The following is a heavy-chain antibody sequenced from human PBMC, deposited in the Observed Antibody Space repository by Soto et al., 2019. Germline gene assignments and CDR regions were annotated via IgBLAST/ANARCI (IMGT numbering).Heavy chain of an antibody. CDR1: GGSINSYY. V-gene: IGHV4-59*12. CDR3: AREMNYYDTSGDSYFDS. Sequence: PSETLSLTCTVSGGSINSYYWSWIRQPPGKGLEWIGYIYYSGSTNYNPSLKSRATISVDTSKNQFSLRLSSVTAADTAVYFCAREMNYYDTSGDSYFDSWGEGTLVTVSS. J-gene: IGHJ4*02. D-gene: IGHD3-22*01. CDR2: IYYSGST.